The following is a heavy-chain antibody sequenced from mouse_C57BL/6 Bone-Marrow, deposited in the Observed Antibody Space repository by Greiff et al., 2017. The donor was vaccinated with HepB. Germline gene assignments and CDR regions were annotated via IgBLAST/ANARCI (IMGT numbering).Heavy chain of an antibody. CDR1: GFTFSDAW. CDR2: IRNKANNHAT. J-gene: IGHJ2*01. V-gene: IGHV6-6*01. CDR3: TKIRSPYFDY. D-gene: IGHD1-1*01. Sequence: EVKLVESGGGLVQPGGSMKLSCAASGFTFSDAWMDWVRQSPEKGLEWVAEIRNKANNHATYYAESVKGRVTISRDDSKSSVYLQMNSLRAEDTGIYYCTKIRSPYFDYWGQGTTLTVSS.